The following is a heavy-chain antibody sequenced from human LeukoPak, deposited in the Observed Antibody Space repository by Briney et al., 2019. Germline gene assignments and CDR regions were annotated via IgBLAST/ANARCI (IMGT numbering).Heavy chain of an antibody. J-gene: IGHJ4*02. Sequence: ASVKVSCKASGYTFTSYGISWVRQAPGQGLEWMGWISAYNGNTNYAQKLQGRVTMTTDTSTSTAYMELRSLRSDDTAVYYCAGDRLGRIRGYSGYDSGYWGQGTLVTVSS. V-gene: IGHV1-18*04. CDR1: GYTFTSYG. D-gene: IGHD5-12*01. CDR2: ISAYNGNT. CDR3: AGDRLGRIRGYSGYDSGY.